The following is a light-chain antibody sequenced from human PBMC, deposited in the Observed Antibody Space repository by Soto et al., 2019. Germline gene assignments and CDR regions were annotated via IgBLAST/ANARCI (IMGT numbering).Light chain of an antibody. CDR2: GAS. CDR3: QQYKQWPVA. CDR1: HSVGSN. Sequence: VMTQSPTTLSVSPGERATLSCRASHSVGSNLAWYQQNLGQAPRLLIYGASTRATGVPARFSGSGSATQFTLTISCLQSEDFGFYYCQQYKQWPVAFGGGTKVEIK. V-gene: IGKV3-15*01. J-gene: IGKJ4*01.